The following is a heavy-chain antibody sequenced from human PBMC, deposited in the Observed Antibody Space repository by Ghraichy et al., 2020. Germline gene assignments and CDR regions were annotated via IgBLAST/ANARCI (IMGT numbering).Heavy chain of an antibody. Sequence: GGSLRLSCVASGFTFSSYAMSWVRQAPGEGLEWVSAISGSSGIRYYADSVKGRFTISRDNSKNTLYLQMNSLRAEDTAVYYCAKGLRNQVLPNDHYYGMGVWGQGTTVTVSS. CDR3: AKGLRNQVLPNDHYYGMGV. D-gene: IGHD2-2*01. CDR1: GFTFSSYA. CDR2: ISGSSGIR. V-gene: IGHV3-23*01. J-gene: IGHJ6*02.